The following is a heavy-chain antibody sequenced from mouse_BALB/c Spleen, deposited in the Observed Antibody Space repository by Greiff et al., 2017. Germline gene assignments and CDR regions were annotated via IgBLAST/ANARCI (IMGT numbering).Heavy chain of an antibody. CDR1: GYTFTSYW. Sequence: QVQLQQPGAELVRPGASVKLSCKASGYTFTSYWINWVKQRPGQGLEWIGNIYPSDSYTNYNQKFKDKATLTVDKSSSTAYMQLSSPTSEDSAVYYCTRGAYYRYDGAWFAYWGQGTLVTVSA. V-gene: IGHV1-69*02. J-gene: IGHJ3*01. D-gene: IGHD2-14*01. CDR3: TRGAYYRYDGAWFAY. CDR2: IYPSDSYT.